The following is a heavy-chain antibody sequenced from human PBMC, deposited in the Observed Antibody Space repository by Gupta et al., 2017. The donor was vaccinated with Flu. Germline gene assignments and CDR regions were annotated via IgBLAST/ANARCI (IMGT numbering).Heavy chain of an antibody. J-gene: IGHJ5*02. Sequence: QVQLQESGPGLVKPSQTLSLTCPVSGGSIGSGSYFWSWIRQPAGKGLEWIGRIDTSGSTNYNPSLKSRVTILVDMSKNQFSLKLSSVTAADTAVYYCARDLGSTVITSNWFDPWGQGTLVTVSS. V-gene: IGHV4-61*02. CDR3: ARDLGSTVITSNWFDP. D-gene: IGHD4-17*01. CDR1: GGSIGSGSYF. CDR2: IDTSGST.